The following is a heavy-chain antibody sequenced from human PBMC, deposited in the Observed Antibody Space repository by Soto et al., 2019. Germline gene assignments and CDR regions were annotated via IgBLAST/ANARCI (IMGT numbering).Heavy chain of an antibody. CDR1: VYSFTSYW. CDR2: IYPGDSDT. Sequence: PXESLDLYRNGSVYSFTSYWLGWVRQMPGKGLEWMGIIYPGDSDTRYSPSFRGQVTISVDKSISTAYLHWSSLKASDTAMYFCARQTYYYGADVWGQGTTVTVPS. CDR3: ARQTYYYGADV. V-gene: IGHV5-51*01. J-gene: IGHJ6*02.